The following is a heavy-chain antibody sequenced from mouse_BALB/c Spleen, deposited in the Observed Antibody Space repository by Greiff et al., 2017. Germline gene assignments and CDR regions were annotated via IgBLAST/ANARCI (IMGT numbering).Heavy chain of an antibody. CDR1: GFSLTGYG. V-gene: IGHV2-6-7*01. CDR3: ARDNGYYGYFDV. Sequence: QVHVKQSGPGLVAPSQSLSITCTVSGFSLTGYGVNWVRQPPGKGLEWLGMIWGDGSTDYNLALKSRLSISKDNSKSQVFLKMNSLQTDDTARYYCARDNGYYGYFDVWGAGTTVTVSS. J-gene: IGHJ1*01. CDR2: IWGDGST. D-gene: IGHD2-2*01.